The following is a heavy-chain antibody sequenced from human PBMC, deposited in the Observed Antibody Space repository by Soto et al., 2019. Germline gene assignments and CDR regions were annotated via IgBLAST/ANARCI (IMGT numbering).Heavy chain of an antibody. CDR1: GFTFSSYS. CDR2: ISASSSYI. Sequence: GGSLRLSCAASGFTFSSYSMNWVRQAPGKGLEWVSSISASSSYIYYADSLKGRFTISRDNAKNSLDLQMNSLRVEDTAVYYCARAKETGLYDAFDVWGQGTMVTVPS. D-gene: IGHD7-27*01. V-gene: IGHV3-21*01. CDR3: ARAKETGLYDAFDV. J-gene: IGHJ3*01.